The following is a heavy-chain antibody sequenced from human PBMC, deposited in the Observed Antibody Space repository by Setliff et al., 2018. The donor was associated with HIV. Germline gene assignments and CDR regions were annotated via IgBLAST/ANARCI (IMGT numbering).Heavy chain of an antibody. D-gene: IGHD3-22*01. CDR2: INPNSGGT. CDR1: GYTFTAYY. V-gene: IGHV1-2*06. CDR3: ARDTGYYDSTVSPPYNWFDP. Sequence: ASVKVSCKASGYTFTAYYMHWVRQAPGQGLEWMGRINPNSGGTNHAQKLQGRVTMTRDTSTSTVYMELSSLRSEDTAVYYCARDTGYYDSTVSPPYNWFDPWGQGTLVTVSS. J-gene: IGHJ5*02.